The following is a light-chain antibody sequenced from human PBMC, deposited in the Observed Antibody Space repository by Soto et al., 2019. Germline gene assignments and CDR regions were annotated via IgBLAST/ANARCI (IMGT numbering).Light chain of an antibody. CDR1: RSDVGGFDY. Sequence: QSALTQPASVSGSPGQSITISCTGTRSDVGGFDYVSWYQQHPGEAPKLIIYEVTHRPSGVFNRFSGSKSGNTASLTISGLQAEDEAAYYCRSYTNIATWVFGGGTKVTVL. V-gene: IGLV2-14*01. CDR3: RSYTNIATWV. CDR2: EVT. J-gene: IGLJ3*02.